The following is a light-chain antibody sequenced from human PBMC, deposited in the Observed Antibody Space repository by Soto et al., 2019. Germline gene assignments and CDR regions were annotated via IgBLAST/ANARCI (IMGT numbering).Light chain of an antibody. CDR2: AAA. Sequence: DLQLTQSPSFLSASIGARVAIPCRARQGISSYLAWYQQNTGKSPKLLIYAAATLQSWVPSTFSGSGSGTEFSLTISSLQPEDFATYYCQQLNSFPFGQGTRLEIK. CDR1: QGISSY. CDR3: QQLNSFP. V-gene: IGKV1-9*01. J-gene: IGKJ5*01.